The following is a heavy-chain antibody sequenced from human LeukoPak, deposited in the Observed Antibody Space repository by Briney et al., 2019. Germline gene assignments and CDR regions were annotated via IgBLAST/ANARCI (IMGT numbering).Heavy chain of an antibody. Sequence: SETLSLTCTVSGGSLSDSTYYWAWIRQPPGKGLEWIGSIYYSGSTYYNPSLKSRVTISVDTSKNQFSLKLSSVTAADTAVYYCASMLFGSHNWFDPWGQGTLVTVSS. CDR2: IYYSGST. CDR1: GGSLSDSTYY. CDR3: ASMLFGSHNWFDP. V-gene: IGHV4-39*07. J-gene: IGHJ5*02. D-gene: IGHD3-10*01.